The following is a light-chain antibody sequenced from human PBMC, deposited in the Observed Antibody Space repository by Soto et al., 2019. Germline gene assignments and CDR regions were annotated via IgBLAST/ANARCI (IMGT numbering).Light chain of an antibody. CDR2: GTS. CDR3: QPYDNWPLT. V-gene: IGKV3-15*01. CDR1: QFVSSH. J-gene: IGKJ4*01. Sequence: ERVVTQSPATLSVSPGDRATLSCRASQFVSSHLAWYQQKPGQAPRPLIYGTSTMATGLPARFSGSGSGTESTLTISSLQSEDVAVYYCQPYDNWPLTFGGGTKVEIK.